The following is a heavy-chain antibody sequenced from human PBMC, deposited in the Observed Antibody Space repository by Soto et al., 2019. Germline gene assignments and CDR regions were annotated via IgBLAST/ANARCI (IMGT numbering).Heavy chain of an antibody. CDR3: ARSISKGYSSSGMCYYGMDV. J-gene: IGHJ6*02. CDR1: GYTFTGYY. CDR2: INPNSGGT. V-gene: IGHV1-2*04. D-gene: IGHD6-13*01. Sequence: ASVKVSCKASGYTFTGYYMHWGRQAPGQGLEWMGWINPNSGGTNYAQKCQGWVTMTRDTSISTAYMELSRLRSDDTAVYYCARSISKGYSSSGMCYYGMDVWGQGTTVTVSS.